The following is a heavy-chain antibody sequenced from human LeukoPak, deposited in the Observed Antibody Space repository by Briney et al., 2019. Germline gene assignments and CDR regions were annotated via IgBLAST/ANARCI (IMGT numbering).Heavy chain of an antibody. CDR2: IIPIFGTA. D-gene: IGHD1-26*01. CDR3: GVGASYYYYYYMDV. J-gene: IGHJ6*03. V-gene: IGHV1-69*13. CDR1: GGTFSGYA. Sequence: GASVKVSCKASGGTFSGYAISWVRQAPGQGLEWMGGIIPIFGTANYAQKFQGRVTITADESTSTAYMELSSLRSEDTAVYYCGVGASYYYYYYMDVWGKGTTVTVSS.